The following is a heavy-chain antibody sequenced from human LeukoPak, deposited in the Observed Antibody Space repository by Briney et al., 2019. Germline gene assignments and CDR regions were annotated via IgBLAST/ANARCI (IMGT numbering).Heavy chain of an antibody. CDR3: ARAPGRAEYYFDY. Sequence: GGSLRLSCAASGFTFSSYEMNRVRQAPGKGLEWVSYISSSGSTIYYADSVKGRFTISRDNAKNSLYLQMNSLRAEDTAVYYCARAPGRAEYYFDYWGQGTLVTVSS. J-gene: IGHJ4*02. CDR1: GFTFSSYE. V-gene: IGHV3-48*03. D-gene: IGHD1-26*01. CDR2: ISSSGSTI.